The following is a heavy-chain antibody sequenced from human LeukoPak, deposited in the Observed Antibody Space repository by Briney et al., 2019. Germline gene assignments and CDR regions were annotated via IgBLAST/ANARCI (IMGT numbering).Heavy chain of an antibody. V-gene: IGHV4-31*02. CDR3: ARSGSYYGSTSG. Sequence: SETLSLTCTVSGGSISSGGYYWSWIRQHPGKGLEWIGYSYYSGSTSYNPSPKSRVTTSLDTSKNQFSLKLSSVTAADTAVYYCARSGSYYGSTSGWGQGTLVTVSP. CDR1: GGSISSGGYY. CDR2: SYYSGST. J-gene: IGHJ4*02. D-gene: IGHD3-10*01.